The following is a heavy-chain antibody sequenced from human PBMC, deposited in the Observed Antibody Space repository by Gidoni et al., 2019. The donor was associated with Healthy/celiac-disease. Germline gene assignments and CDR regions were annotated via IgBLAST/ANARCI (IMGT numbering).Heavy chain of an antibody. Sequence: EVQLLESGGGLVQPGGSLRLSCAASGFTFSRSALSWVRQAPGKGLGWVSAISGSGGSTYYADSVKGRFTISRDNSKNTLYLQMNSLRAEDTAVYYCAKGVNYYDSSGYYAYYYYGMDVWGQGTTVTVSS. D-gene: IGHD3-22*01. V-gene: IGHV3-23*01. CDR2: ISGSGGST. CDR1: GFTFSRSA. CDR3: AKGVNYYDSSGYYAYYYYGMDV. J-gene: IGHJ6*02.